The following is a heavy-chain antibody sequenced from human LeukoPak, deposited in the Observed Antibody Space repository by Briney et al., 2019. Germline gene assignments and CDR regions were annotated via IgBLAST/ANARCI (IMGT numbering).Heavy chain of an antibody. CDR2: ISSSSSTI. J-gene: IGHJ1*01. CDR3: AREAPLLPSFQH. D-gene: IGHD2/OR15-2a*01. V-gene: IGHV3-48*04. Sequence: GGSLRLSCTASGITFNNFAMNWVRQTPGKGLEWVSYISSSSSTIYYADSVKGRFTISRDNAKNSLYLQMNSLRAEDTAVYYCAREAPLLPSFQHWGQGTLVTVSS. CDR1: GITFNNFA.